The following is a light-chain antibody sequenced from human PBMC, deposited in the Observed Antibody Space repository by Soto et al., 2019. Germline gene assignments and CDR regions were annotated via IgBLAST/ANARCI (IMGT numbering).Light chain of an antibody. CDR3: QQYHKWWT. J-gene: IGKJ1*01. CDR2: GAS. V-gene: IGKV3-20*01. Sequence: LKQSPGTLSLSPRERATLSGRACQSVSSSYLAWYQQKPGQAPRLLIYGASSRATGIPDRFSGSGSGTDFTLTISSLKSEDSAVYSCQQYHKWWTFGQGTKVDIK. CDR1: QSVSSSY.